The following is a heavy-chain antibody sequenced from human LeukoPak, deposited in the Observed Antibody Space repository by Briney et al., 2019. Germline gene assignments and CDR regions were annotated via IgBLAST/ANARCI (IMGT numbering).Heavy chain of an antibody. J-gene: IGHJ4*02. Sequence: PSGTLSLTCTVSGGSISSYYWSWIRQPAGKGLEWIGRIYTSGSTNYNPSLKSRVTMSVDTSKNQFSLELSSVTAADTDVYYCAREDRYYYDSSGYYYGPYFDYWGQGTLVTVSS. D-gene: IGHD3-22*01. V-gene: IGHV4-4*07. CDR2: IYTSGST. CDR3: AREDRYYYDSSGYYYGPYFDY. CDR1: GGSISSYY.